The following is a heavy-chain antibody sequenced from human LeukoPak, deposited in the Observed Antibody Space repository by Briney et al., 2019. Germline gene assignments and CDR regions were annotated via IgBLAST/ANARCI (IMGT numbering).Heavy chain of an antibody. CDR3: ARTQAIAGTAPPY. D-gene: IGHD1-14*01. J-gene: IGHJ4*02. CDR1: GGGFSSFL. CDR2: ITPMFGSP. Sequence: SVKVSCPASGGGFSSFLFTWVRQAPGQGLEWMGGITPMFGSPNYAQKFQGRVTISTDESTTTVYMELSSLRSEDTAVYYCARTQAIAGTAPPYWGQETLVTVSS. V-gene: IGHV1-69*05.